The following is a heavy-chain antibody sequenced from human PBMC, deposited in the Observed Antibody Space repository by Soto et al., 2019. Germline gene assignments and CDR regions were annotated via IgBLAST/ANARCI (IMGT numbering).Heavy chain of an antibody. J-gene: IGHJ4*02. CDR3: ARWPSDYYDSSGYATATPVNDY. CDR1: VYALTPYC. Sequence: AALHVSWLASVYALTPYCIGWVREANGPGLVSLVWISAYNGNTNYAQSLQGRVTMTTETSTSTAYMELRSQRSADKAVYYCARWPSDYYDSSGYATATPVNDYWGQGNLVTVS. V-gene: IGHV1-18*01. CDR2: ISAYNGNT. D-gene: IGHD3-22*01.